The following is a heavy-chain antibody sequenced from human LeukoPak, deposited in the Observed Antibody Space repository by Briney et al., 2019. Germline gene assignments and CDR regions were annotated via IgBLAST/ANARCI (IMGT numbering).Heavy chain of an antibody. CDR2: ISGSGGST. Sequence: GGSLRLSCAASRFTFSSYAMSWVRQAPGKGLEWVSAISGSGGSTYYADSVKGRFTISRDNSKNTLYLQMNSLRAEDTAVYYCALAGDVVVTAIPPFDYWGQGTLVTVSS. CDR1: RFTFSSYA. CDR3: ALAGDVVVTAIPPFDY. D-gene: IGHD2-21*02. V-gene: IGHV3-23*01. J-gene: IGHJ4*02.